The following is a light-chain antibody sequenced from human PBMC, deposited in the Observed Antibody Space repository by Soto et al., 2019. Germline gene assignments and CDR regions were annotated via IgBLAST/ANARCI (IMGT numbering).Light chain of an antibody. CDR2: LTSDGGP. J-gene: IGLJ2*01. Sequence: QPVLTQSPSASASLGASVKLTCTLSSGHSSYAIAWHKLQPEKGPRYLMNLTSDGGPYTGDGIPDRCSGSSSGAERYLTISSLQSEDEADDYCQAWDTGARVVFGGGTKLTVL. CDR1: SGHSSYA. V-gene: IGLV4-69*01. CDR3: QAWDTGARVV.